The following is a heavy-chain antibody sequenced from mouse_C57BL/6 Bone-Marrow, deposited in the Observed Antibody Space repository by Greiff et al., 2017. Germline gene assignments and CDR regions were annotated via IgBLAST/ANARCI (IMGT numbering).Heavy chain of an antibody. CDR2: INPNNGGT. V-gene: IGHV1-26*01. D-gene: IGHD3-2*02. Sequence: EVQLQQSGPELVKPGASVKISCKASGYTFTDYYMNWVKQSHGKSLEWIGDINPNNGGTSYNQKFKGKATLTVDKSSSTAYMELRSLTSEDSAVYYCADSSGPYYAMDYWGQGTSVTVSS. CDR1: GYTFTDYY. J-gene: IGHJ4*01. CDR3: ADSSGPYYAMDY.